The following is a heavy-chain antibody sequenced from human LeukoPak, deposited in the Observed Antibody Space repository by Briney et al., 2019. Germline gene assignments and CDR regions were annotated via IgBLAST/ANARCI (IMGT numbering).Heavy chain of an antibody. J-gene: IGHJ4*02. CDR2: ISSSGSTI. V-gene: IGHV3-48*03. CDR3: ARSSSGYDYDFDY. D-gene: IGHD5-12*01. CDR1: GFTFSSYE. Sequence: GGSLRLSCAASGFTFSSYEMNWVRQAPGKRLEWVSYISSSGSTIYYADSVKGRFTISRDNAKNSLYLQMNSLRAEDTAVSYCARSSSGYDYDFDYWGQGTLVTVSS.